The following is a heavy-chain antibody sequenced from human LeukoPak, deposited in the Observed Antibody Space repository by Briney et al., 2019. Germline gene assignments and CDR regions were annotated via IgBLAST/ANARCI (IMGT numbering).Heavy chain of an antibody. Sequence: SQTLSLTCTVSGGSISSGGYDWSWLRQHPGKGLERIVYIYYSGSTYYNPSLKSRVTISVYTSKNQFSLKLSSVTAADTAVYYCARVGSGYYSGVPFDIWGQGTMVTVSS. CDR3: ARVGSGYYSGVPFDI. D-gene: IGHD3-22*01. CDR2: IYYSGST. J-gene: IGHJ3*02. CDR1: GGSISSGGYD. V-gene: IGHV4-31*03.